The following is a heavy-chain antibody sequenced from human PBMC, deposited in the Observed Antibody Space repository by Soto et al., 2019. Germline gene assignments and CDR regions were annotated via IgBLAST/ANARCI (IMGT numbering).Heavy chain of an antibody. CDR3: ARVVVAAARGNNYYYYYYMDV. D-gene: IGHD6-13*01. J-gene: IGHJ6*03. CDR1: SGSISGSNW. Sequence: PSETLSLTCAVSSGSISGSNWWSWVRQPPGKGLEWNGEIYHSGSTNYNPSLKIRVTISVDKSKNQFSLKLSSVTAADTAVYYCARVVVAAARGNNYYYYYYMDVWGKGTTVTVSS. V-gene: IGHV4-4*02. CDR2: IYHSGST.